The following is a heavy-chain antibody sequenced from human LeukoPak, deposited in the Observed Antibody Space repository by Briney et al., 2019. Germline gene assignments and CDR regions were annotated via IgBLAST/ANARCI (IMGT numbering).Heavy chain of an antibody. CDR1: GYTFTGYY. CDR3: ARGEFGGVIAPEW. J-gene: IGHJ4*02. V-gene: IGHV1-2*04. CDR2: INPNSGGT. Sequence: ASVKVSCKASGYTFTGYYMHWVRQAPGQGLEWMGWINPNSGGTNYAQKFQGWVTMTRDTSISTAYMELSRLRSDDTAVYYCARGEFGGVIAPEWWGQGTLVTVSS. D-gene: IGHD3-16*02.